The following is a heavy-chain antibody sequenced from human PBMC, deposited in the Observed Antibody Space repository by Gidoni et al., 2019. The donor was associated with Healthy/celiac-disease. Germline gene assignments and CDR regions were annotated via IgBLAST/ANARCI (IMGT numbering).Heavy chain of an antibody. Sequence: EVQLLESGGGLVQPGGSLRLSCAASGFTFSSYAMSWVRQAPGKGLEWVSASSGSGGSTYYADSVKGRFTISRDNSKNTLYLQMNSLRAEDTAVYYCAKDIAQQQLTLYYYYGMDVWGQGTTVTVSS. CDR1: GFTFSSYA. V-gene: IGHV3-23*01. J-gene: IGHJ6*02. CDR2: SSGSGGST. CDR3: AKDIAQQQLTLYYYYGMDV. D-gene: IGHD6-13*01.